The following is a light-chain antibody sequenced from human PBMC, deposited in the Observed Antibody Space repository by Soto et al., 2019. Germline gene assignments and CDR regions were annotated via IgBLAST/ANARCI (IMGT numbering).Light chain of an antibody. CDR1: SSDVGGYNY. Sequence: QSVLTQPASVSGSPGQSITISCTGKSSDVGGYNYVAWYQQHPGKAPKLMIYNVSNRPSGVSNRFSGSKSGNTASLTISGLQAEDEADYYCTSYTNRYTYVFGTGTKLTVL. J-gene: IGLJ1*01. CDR3: TSYTNRYTYV. V-gene: IGLV2-14*01. CDR2: NVS.